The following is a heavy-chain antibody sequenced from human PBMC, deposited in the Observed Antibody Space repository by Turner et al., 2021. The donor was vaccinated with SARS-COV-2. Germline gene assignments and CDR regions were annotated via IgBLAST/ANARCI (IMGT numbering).Heavy chain of an antibody. CDR1: GDAIRDTPYF. CDR2: TYYSGSA. CDR3: ARDASRSPPDY. V-gene: IGHV4-31*03. J-gene: IGHJ4*02. Sequence: HVHLQESGPGLVRPSETLSLTCSVTGDAIRDTPYFWSWIRQQPGKALEWVGYTYYSGSAKYKSSLKSRASISVDTSKNVISLNLRSVTAADTAVYYRARDASRSPPDYWGQGTLVIVSS.